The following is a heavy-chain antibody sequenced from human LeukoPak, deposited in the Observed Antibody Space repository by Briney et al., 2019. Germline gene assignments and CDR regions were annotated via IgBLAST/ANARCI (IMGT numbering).Heavy chain of an antibody. Sequence: SETLSLTCAVYGGSFSGYYWSWIRQPPGKGLEWIGEINHSGSTNYNPSLKSRVTISVDTSKNQFPLKLSSVTAADTAVYYCARRSVAGLWEADYWGQGTLVTVSS. CDR1: GGSFSGYY. V-gene: IGHV4-34*01. J-gene: IGHJ4*02. D-gene: IGHD6-19*01. CDR3: ARRSVAGLWEADY. CDR2: INHSGST.